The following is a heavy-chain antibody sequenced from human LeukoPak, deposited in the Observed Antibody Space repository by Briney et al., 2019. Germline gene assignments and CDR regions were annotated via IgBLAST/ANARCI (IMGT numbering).Heavy chain of an antibody. Sequence: GSLKISCKGSGYSFTSYWIGWVRQMPGKGLEWMGIIYPGDSDTRYSPSFQGQVTISADKSVSTAYLQWSSLKASDTAMYYCARGDPPYYYDSSGYPTRFDYWGQGTLVTVSS. D-gene: IGHD3-22*01. CDR1: GYSFTSYW. V-gene: IGHV5-51*01. CDR2: IYPGDSDT. J-gene: IGHJ4*02. CDR3: ARGDPPYYYDSSGYPTRFDY.